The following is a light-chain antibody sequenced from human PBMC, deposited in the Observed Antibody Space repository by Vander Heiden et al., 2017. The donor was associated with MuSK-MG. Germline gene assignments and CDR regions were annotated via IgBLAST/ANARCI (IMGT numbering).Light chain of an antibody. CDR2: VNS. J-gene: IGLJ2*01. CDR1: SSNIGAGYD. Sequence: QSVLTQPPSVSGAPAHRETISCTGSSSNIGAGYDVHWYQEVPGTAPNLLCFVNSNRPSGVPDRFSGFKSGTSAYLAITGLQAEDEAEHYGQYSDSSLSGEVFGGGTKLTVL. V-gene: IGLV1-40*01. CDR3: QYSDSSLSGEV.